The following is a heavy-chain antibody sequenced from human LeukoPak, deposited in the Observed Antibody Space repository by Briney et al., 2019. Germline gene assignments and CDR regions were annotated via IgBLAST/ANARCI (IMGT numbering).Heavy chain of an antibody. Sequence: GGSLRLSCAASGFIFSGYWMHCVRQGPGKGLVWVSRIKSDGSSTSYAESVKGRFTISRDNAKNTVYVHMNSLRDEDTAVYYCARRSGLEYWGQGTLVAVSS. CDR1: GFIFSGYW. CDR3: ARRSGLEY. CDR2: IKSDGSST. V-gene: IGHV3-74*01. D-gene: IGHD1-26*01. J-gene: IGHJ4*02.